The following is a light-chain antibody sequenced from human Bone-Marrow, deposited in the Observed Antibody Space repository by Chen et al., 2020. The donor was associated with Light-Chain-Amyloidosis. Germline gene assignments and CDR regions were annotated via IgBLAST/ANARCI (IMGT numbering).Light chain of an antibody. CDR1: SSDVGGDNH. CDR3: SSYTITNTLV. J-gene: IGLJ1*01. Sequence: QSALTQPASVSGSPGQSTTISCTGTSSDVGGDNHVSWYQKHPDKAPKLMIYEVTNRASWIPDLFSCTKSDNAASLTSSGLQTEDEADYFCSSYTITNTLVFGSGTKVTVL. CDR2: EVT. V-gene: IGLV2-14*01.